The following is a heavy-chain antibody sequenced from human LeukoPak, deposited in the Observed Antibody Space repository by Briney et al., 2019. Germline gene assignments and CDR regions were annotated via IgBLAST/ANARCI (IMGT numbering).Heavy chain of an antibody. D-gene: IGHD3-22*01. J-gene: IGHJ4*02. CDR1: GFTFSSYA. V-gene: IGHV3-30*04. CDR2: ISYDGSNK. Sequence: GGSLRLSCAASGFTFSSYAMHWVRQAPGKGLEWVAVISYDGSNKYYADSVKGRFTISRDNSKNTLYLQMNSLRAEDTAVYYCARDPLTYYYDSSGYGTGPFDYWGQGTLVTVSS. CDR3: ARDPLTYYYDSSGYGTGPFDY.